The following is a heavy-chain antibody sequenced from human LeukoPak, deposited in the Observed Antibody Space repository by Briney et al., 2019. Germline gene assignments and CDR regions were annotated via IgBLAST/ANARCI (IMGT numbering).Heavy chain of an antibody. CDR3: ARDKAVMTTVLSDAFDI. J-gene: IGHJ3*02. V-gene: IGHV3-33*01. Sequence: GGSLILSCAASGFTFSSYGMHWVRQAPGKGLEWVALIWYDGSKKFYTDSVKGRFTISRDNSKSTLYLQMNSLRAEDTAVYYCARDKAVMTTVLSDAFDIWGQGTMVTVSS. CDR2: IWYDGSKK. CDR1: GFTFSSYG. D-gene: IGHD4-17*01.